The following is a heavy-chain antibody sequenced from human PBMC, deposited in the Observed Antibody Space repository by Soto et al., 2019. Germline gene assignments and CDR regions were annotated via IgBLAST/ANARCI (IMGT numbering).Heavy chain of an antibody. CDR2: ISAYNGNT. CDR3: ARDMKEWELLPYDAFDL. V-gene: IGHV1-18*01. CDR1: GYTFISYG. Sequence: QVQLVQSGAEVKKPGASVKVSCKASGYTFISYGITWVRQAPGQGLEWMGWISAYNGNTNYAQKFQGRVTRTTDTSTSTAYMELRSLRSDDTAVYYCARDMKEWELLPYDAFDLWGQGTMVTVSS. J-gene: IGHJ3*01. D-gene: IGHD1-26*01.